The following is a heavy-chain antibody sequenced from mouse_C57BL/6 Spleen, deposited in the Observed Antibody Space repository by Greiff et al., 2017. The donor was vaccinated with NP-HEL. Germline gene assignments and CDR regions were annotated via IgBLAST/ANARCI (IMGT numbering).Heavy chain of an antibody. D-gene: IGHD1-1*01. V-gene: IGHV5-15*01. CDR1: GFTFSDYG. CDR2: ISNLAYSI. CDR3: ARHDGTRDWYFDV. Sequence: EVHLVESGGGLVQPGGSLKLSCAASGFTFSDYGMAWVRQAPRKGPEWVAFISNLAYSIYYADTVTGRFTISRENAKNTLYLEMSSLRSEDTAMYYCARHDGTRDWYFDVWGTGTTVTVSS. J-gene: IGHJ1*03.